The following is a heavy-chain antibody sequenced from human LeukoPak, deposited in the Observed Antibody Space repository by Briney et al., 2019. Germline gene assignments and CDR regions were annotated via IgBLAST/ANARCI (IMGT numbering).Heavy chain of an antibody. V-gene: IGHV3-7*01. D-gene: IGHD2-15*01. CDR2: IKPDGIDK. J-gene: IGHJ3*02. CDR3: ATISGQTFDI. Sequence: GGSMRPSCVGSGFTFRSHWVNWVRQSPGKGLEWVANIKPDGIDKYYVDSARGRFTVSRDNAKNSAFLQMNSLRAEDTAIYYCATISGQTFDIWGQGALVSVSS. CDR1: GFTFRSHW.